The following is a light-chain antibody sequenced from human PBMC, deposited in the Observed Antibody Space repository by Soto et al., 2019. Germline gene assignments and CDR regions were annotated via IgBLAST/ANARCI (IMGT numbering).Light chain of an antibody. J-gene: IGKJ1*01. Sequence: EIVMTQSPATLSVSPGETVTFSCRSSQSVNSNLAWYQQKPGQAPRLLIYHASTRATGIPARFSGSGSGTEFTLTISSLQSEDFAVYYCQQYNNWPPWTFGQGTKVDI. CDR3: QQYNNWPPWT. CDR2: HAS. CDR1: QSVNSN. V-gene: IGKV3D-15*01.